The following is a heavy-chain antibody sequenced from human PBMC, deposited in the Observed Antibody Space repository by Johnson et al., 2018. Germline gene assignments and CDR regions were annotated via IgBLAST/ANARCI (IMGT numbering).Heavy chain of an antibody. J-gene: IGHJ6*03. Sequence: VQLVESGGGLVQPGGSLRLACAASGFTFSSYAMSWVRQAPGKGLEWVSAISGSGGGTYYADSVKGRFTISRDNSKNTRYLQVISLRAEDTAKYYWAKELKTADYYREVWGKGTTVTVSS. V-gene: IGHV3-23*04. CDR2: ISGSGGGT. D-gene: IGHD2-2*01. CDR3: AKELKTADYYREV. CDR1: GFTFSSYA.